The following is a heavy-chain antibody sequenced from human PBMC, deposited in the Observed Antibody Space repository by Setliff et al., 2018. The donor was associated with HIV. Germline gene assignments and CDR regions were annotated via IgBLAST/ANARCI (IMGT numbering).Heavy chain of an antibody. J-gene: IGHJ4*02. Sequence: GASVKVSCKTFGYRFTDFYVNWVRQAPGQGLEWMGWINPKSGATKNAQKFQGRVTMTRDTSISTVYMELGSLRSDDTALYFCARRAEDLAINPPSFDYYFDYWGQGTPVTVSS. D-gene: IGHD3-9*01. V-gene: IGHV1-2*02. CDR3: ARRAEDLAINPPSFDYYFDY. CDR2: INPKSGAT. CDR1: GYRFTDFY.